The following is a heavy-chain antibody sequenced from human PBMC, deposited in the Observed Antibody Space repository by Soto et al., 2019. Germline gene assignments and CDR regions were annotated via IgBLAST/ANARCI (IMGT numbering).Heavy chain of an antibody. J-gene: IGHJ4*02. Sequence: SVKVSCKASGGTFSSYAISWVRQAPGQGLEWMGGIIPIFGTANYAQKFQGRVTITADESTSTAYMELSSLRSEDTAVYYCARNSLRRDIVLMVYAPTAPFDYWGQGTLVTVSS. V-gene: IGHV1-69*13. CDR2: IIPIFGTA. CDR1: GGTFSSYA. D-gene: IGHD2-8*01. CDR3: ARNSLRRDIVLMVYAPTAPFDY.